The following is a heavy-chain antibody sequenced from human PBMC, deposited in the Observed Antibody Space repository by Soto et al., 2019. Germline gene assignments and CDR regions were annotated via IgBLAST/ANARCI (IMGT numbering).Heavy chain of an antibody. CDR3: ASERGYYFDY. CDR1: GFTFSSYA. D-gene: IGHD3-16*01. CDR2: ISYDGSNK. Sequence: GGSLRLSCAASGFTFSSYAMHWVRQAPGKGLEWVAVISYDGSNKYYADSVKGRFTISRDNSKNTLYLQMNSLRAEDTAVYYCASERGYYFDYRGQGTLVTVSS. J-gene: IGHJ4*02. V-gene: IGHV3-30-3*01.